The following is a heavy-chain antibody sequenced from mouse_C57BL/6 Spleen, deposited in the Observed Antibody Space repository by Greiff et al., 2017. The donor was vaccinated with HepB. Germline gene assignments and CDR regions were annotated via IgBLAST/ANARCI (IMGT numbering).Heavy chain of an antibody. CDR3: ARRVPSYAMDY. D-gene: IGHD5-1*01. CDR2: INPYNGGT. J-gene: IGHJ4*01. V-gene: IGHV1-19*01. CDR1: GYTFTDYY. Sequence: VQLKQSGPVLVKPGASVKMSCKASGYTFTDYYMNWVKQSHGKSLEWIGVINPYNGGTSYNQKFKGKATLTVDKSSSTAYMELNSLTSEDSAVYYCARRVPSYAMDYWGQGTSVTVSS.